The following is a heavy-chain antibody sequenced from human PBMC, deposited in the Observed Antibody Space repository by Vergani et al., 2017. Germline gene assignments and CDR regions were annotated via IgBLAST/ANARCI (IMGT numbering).Heavy chain of an antibody. CDR1: GFTSSYYG. D-gene: IGHD1-1*01. CDR2: ISYDGTQK. CDR3: ATKSCGTPGCQIGSFRE. Sequence: QVHLVESGGGVVQPGRSLRLSCVVSGFTSSYYGMPWVRQAPGKGLEWVAVISYDGTQKYYADSVKGRFTISRDNSKSTLYLQMNSLRTEDTAVYYCATKSCGTPGCQIGSFREWCQGTLVTVSS. V-gene: IGHV3-30*03. J-gene: IGHJ1*01.